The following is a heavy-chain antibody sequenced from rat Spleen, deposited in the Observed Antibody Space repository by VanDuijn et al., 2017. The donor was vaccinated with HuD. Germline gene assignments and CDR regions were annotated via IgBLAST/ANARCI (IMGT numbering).Heavy chain of an antibody. CDR2: IVFDSSGI. J-gene: IGHJ3*01. D-gene: IGHD1-11*01. CDR1: GFTFSDYA. V-gene: IGHV5-17*01. Sequence: EVQLVESGGGLVQPGNSLKLSCAASGFTFSDYAMAWVRQSPEKGLEWVATIVFDSSGIYYRKSVKGRFTLSRDNTRNTLYLQMDSLKSEDTAIYYCARHTRVWWFAYWGQGTLVTVSS. CDR3: ARHTRVWWFAY.